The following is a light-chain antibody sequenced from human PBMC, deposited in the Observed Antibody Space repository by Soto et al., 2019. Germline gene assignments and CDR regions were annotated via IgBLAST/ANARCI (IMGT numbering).Light chain of an antibody. Sequence: DIQMTQSPSSLSASVGDRITITCRASQTISNYLNWYHQKPGKAPNLLIHSATTLHGGVPSRFSGSGSGADFTLTISGLQPEDFGTYYCQQRYTTPRTFGQGTKLEIK. J-gene: IGKJ2*01. CDR1: QTISNY. CDR2: SAT. V-gene: IGKV1-39*01. CDR3: QQRYTTPRT.